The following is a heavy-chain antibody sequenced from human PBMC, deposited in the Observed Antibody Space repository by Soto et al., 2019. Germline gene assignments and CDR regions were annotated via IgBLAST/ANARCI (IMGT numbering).Heavy chain of an antibody. J-gene: IGHJ4*02. CDR3: ARDQRGYNYGFRFDQ. CDR2: ISSRSSYT. CDR1: GFTFTDYY. Sequence: PGVSLRLSCAASGFTFTDYYMSWIRQAPGRGLEWLSYISSRSSYTNYADSVKGRFTISRDNAKNSLYLEMNSLRVEDTAVYYCARDQRGYNYGFRFDQWGQGILVTVSS. V-gene: IGHV3-11*05. D-gene: IGHD5-18*01.